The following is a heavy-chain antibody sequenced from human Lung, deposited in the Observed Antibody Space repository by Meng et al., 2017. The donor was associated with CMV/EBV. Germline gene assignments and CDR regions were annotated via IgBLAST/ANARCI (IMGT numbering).Heavy chain of an antibody. Sequence: GESXKIYCETSGFTFSGSAVHWVRQASGKGLEWVGHIRSKTNNYATAYAASVKGRFTISRDDSKNTAYLQMNSLKTEDTSVYYCIRPYGDYTYYYGLDVWGQGTTVTVSS. D-gene: IGHD4-17*01. J-gene: IGHJ6*02. CDR3: IRPYGDYTYYYGLDV. CDR1: GFTFSGSA. CDR2: IRSKTNNYAT. V-gene: IGHV3-73*01.